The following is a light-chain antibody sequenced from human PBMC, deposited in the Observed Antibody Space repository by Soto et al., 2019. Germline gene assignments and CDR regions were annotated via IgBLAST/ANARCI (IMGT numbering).Light chain of an antibody. J-gene: IGKJ1*01. CDR1: QSLVYSDGNTY. CDR3: MQGTHWPWT. V-gene: IGKV2-30*01. CDR2: KIS. Sequence: DVVMTQSPLSLPVTLGQPASISCRSTQSLVYSDGNTYLNWFHQRPGQSPRRLIYKISKRDSGVPDRFSGSGSGADLTLKISRVEAEEVGFYYSMQGTHWPWTFGQGTKLEIK.